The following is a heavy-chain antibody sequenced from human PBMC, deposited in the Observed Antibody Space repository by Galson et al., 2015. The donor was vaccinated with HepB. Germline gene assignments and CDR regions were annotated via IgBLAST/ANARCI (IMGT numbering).Heavy chain of an antibody. J-gene: IGHJ5*02. CDR1: GFTFSSYA. Sequence: SLRLSCAASGFTFSSYAMNWVRQAPGKGLEWVSVSSGSGGVTYYADSVKGRFTISRDNSKNKVYLQMSSLRAEDTAIYYCARESQWSPGGRNSWFDPWGQGTLVTVSS. CDR3: ARESQWSPGGRNSWFDP. D-gene: IGHD2-8*02. CDR2: SSGSGGVT. V-gene: IGHV3-23*01.